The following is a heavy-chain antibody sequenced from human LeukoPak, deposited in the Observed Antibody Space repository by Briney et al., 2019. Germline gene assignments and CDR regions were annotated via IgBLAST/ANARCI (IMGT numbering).Heavy chain of an antibody. J-gene: IGHJ4*02. Sequence: ASVKVSCKASGYTFTSYYMRWVRQAPGQGLEWMGIINPSGGSTSYAQKFQGRVTMTRDMSTSTVYMELSSLRSEDTAVYYCARASRGWLQSDWGQGTLVTVSS. CDR3: ARASRGWLQSD. V-gene: IGHV1-46*01. CDR2: INPSGGST. D-gene: IGHD5-24*01. CDR1: GYTFTSYY.